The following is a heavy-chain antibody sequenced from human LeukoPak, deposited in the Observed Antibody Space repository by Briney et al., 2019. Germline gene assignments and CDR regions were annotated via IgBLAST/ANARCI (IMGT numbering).Heavy chain of an antibody. Sequence: PGGSLRLSCAASGFTFSSYAMHWVRQAPGKGLEWVAVISYDGSNKYYADSVKGRFTISRDNPKNTLYLQMNSLRAEDTAVYYCARNNDFRQWLVYFDYWGQGTLVTVSS. CDR1: GFTFSSYA. CDR2: ISYDGSNK. CDR3: ARNNDFRQWLVYFDY. V-gene: IGHV3-30-3*01. J-gene: IGHJ4*02. D-gene: IGHD6-19*01.